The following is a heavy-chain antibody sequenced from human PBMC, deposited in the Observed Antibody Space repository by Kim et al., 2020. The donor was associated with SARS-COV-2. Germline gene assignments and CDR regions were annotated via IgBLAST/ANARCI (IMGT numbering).Heavy chain of an antibody. D-gene: IGHD3-10*01. CDR2: INGGNGNT. Sequence: ASVKVSCKASGYTFDTFSLYWVRQAPGQRFEWMGWINGGNGNTRYSQTFQGRVTITRDRAATTAYMELSSLTSKEPAVYYCAREGSGSYNWFDPWGQGTL. V-gene: IGHV1-3*01. J-gene: IGHJ5*02. CDR1: GYTFDTFS. CDR3: AREGSGSYNWFDP.